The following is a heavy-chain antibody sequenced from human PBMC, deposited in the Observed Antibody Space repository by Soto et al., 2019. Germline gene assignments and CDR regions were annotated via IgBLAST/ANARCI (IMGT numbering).Heavy chain of an antibody. CDR3: ARAPTWRAALYY. Sequence: QVQLVDSGGGVVQPGRSLRLSCAASGFTFSSYAMHWVRQAPGKGLEWVAVISYDGSNKYYADSVKGRFTISRDNSKNTLYLQMNSLRAEDTAVYYCARAPTWRAALYYWGQGPLVTVSS. J-gene: IGHJ4*02. D-gene: IGHD5-12*01. CDR1: GFTFSSYA. CDR2: ISYDGSNK. V-gene: IGHV3-30-3*01.